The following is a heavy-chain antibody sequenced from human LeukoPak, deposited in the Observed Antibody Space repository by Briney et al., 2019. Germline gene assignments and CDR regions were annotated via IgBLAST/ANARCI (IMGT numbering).Heavy chain of an antibody. Sequence: GESLKISCKGSGFIFTTYWIGWVRQMPGKGPEWMGIIYPGDSDTRYSPSFQGQVTISADKSISTAYLQWSSLKASDTAMYYCARAYSSSSSVDYWGQGTLLTVSS. CDR2: IYPGDSDT. J-gene: IGHJ4*02. CDR3: ARAYSSSSSVDY. CDR1: GFIFTTYW. D-gene: IGHD6-6*01. V-gene: IGHV5-51*01.